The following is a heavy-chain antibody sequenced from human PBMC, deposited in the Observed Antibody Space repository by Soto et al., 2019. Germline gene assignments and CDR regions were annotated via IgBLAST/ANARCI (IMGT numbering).Heavy chain of an antibody. Sequence: QPGGSLRLSCAASGFTFSSYAMSWVRQAPGKGLEWVSAISGSGGSTYYADSVKGRFTISRDNSKNTLYLQMNSLRAEDTAVYYGAKDLHYDWYSSSSLPSPFDYWGQGTLVTVSS. CDR1: GFTFSSYA. J-gene: IGHJ4*02. D-gene: IGHD6-13*01. CDR2: ISGSGGST. CDR3: AKDLHYDWYSSSSLPSPFDY. V-gene: IGHV3-23*01.